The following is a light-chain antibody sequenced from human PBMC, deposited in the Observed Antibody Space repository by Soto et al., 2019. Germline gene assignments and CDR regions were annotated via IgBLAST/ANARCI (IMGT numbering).Light chain of an antibody. CDR1: QSVSSN. CDR3: QQRSNWPRAT. Sequence: EIVMTQSPATLSVSPGERATLSCRASQSVSSNLAWYQQKPGQAPRLLIYGASNRATGTPARFSGSGSGTDFTLTISSLEPEDFAVYYCQQRSNWPRATFGQGTKVDIK. V-gene: IGKV3-11*01. CDR2: GAS. J-gene: IGKJ1*01.